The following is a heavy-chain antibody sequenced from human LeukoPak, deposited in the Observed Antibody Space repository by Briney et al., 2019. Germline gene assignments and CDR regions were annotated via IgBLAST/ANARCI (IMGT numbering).Heavy chain of an antibody. CDR1: GFTFSRDA. V-gene: IGHV3-30*17. D-gene: IGHD1-20*01. CDR3: ARDSRLGLAGTSRHDAFDI. CDR2: ISYGGRDK. J-gene: IGHJ3*02. Sequence: GGPLRLSCAASGFTFSRDAVHWLRQAPGKGLEWVAVISYGGRDKYYADSVKGLFTISRDNSKNTLYLQMNSLRAEGTAVYYCARDSRLGLAGTSRHDAFDIWGQGTMVAVSS.